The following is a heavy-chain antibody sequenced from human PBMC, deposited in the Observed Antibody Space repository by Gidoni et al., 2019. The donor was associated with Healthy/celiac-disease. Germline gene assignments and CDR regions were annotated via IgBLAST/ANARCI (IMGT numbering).Heavy chain of an antibody. CDR1: WFSLRPSGVG. Sequence: QITFKESGPTLVIPTQTLTLTCTFSWFSLRPSGVGVGWIRQPPGKALEWLALIYWNDDKRYSPSLKSRLTITKDTSKNQVVLTMTNMDPVDTATDYCAHRLRGDSYGSFDYWGQGTLVTVSS. CDR3: AHRLRGDSYGSFDY. J-gene: IGHJ4*02. D-gene: IGHD5-18*01. CDR2: IYWNDDK. V-gene: IGHV2-5*01.